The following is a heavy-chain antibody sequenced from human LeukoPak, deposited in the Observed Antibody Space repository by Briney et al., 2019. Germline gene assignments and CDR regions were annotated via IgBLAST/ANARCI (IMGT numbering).Heavy chain of an antibody. CDR1: GFTFSSYR. CDR3: ARELNWDADY. CDR2: IKEDGSDK. Sequence: GGSLRLSCAASGFTFSSYRMNWVPQAPGKGLEWVAHIKEDGSDKYHVDSVKGRFTISRDNAKNSLYLQMNSLRAEDTAVYYCARELNWDADYWGQGTLVTVSS. J-gene: IGHJ4*02. D-gene: IGHD1-1*01. V-gene: IGHV3-7*04.